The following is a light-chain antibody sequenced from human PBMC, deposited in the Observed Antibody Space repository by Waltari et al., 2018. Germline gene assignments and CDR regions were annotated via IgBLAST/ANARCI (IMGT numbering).Light chain of an antibody. Sequence: SYLLTQPPSVSVAPGQTAMITCRVNNIASRSVHWCQQRRGQAPVLVIYYDSDRPSGIPERFSGSNSGNTATLTISRVEAGDEADYYCQVWDSSRDHVVFGGGTRLTVL. CDR3: QVWDSSRDHVV. CDR1: NIASRS. V-gene: IGLV3-21*04. CDR2: YDS. J-gene: IGLJ2*01.